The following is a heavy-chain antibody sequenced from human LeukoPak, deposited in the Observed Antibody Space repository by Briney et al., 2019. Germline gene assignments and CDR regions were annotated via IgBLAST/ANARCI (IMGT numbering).Heavy chain of an antibody. Sequence: GGSLRLSCAASGFTFSSYSMNWVRQAPGKGLEWVSSISSSSSAIYYGDSVKGRFTVSRDNAKKSLYLQMNSLRAEDSAVYYCARGSHQLRLLDYWGQGTLVTVSS. CDR3: ARGSHQLRLLDY. J-gene: IGHJ4*02. CDR2: ISSSSSAI. D-gene: IGHD1-26*01. V-gene: IGHV3-48*01. CDR1: GFTFSSYS.